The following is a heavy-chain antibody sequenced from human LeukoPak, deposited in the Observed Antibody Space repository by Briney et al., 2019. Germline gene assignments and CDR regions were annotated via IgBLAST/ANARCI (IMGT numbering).Heavy chain of an antibody. V-gene: IGHV4-4*07. Sequence: SETLSLTCTVSGASINSDYWTWVRQVAGKGLEWIGRIFASGSTNYNPSLRSRITMSVDTSKNQVSLDLSSVTAADTGVYYCVRGWAPRGEKSSFASWGQGTLVTVSS. CDR1: GASINSDY. D-gene: IGHD3-10*01. J-gene: IGHJ4*02. CDR3: VRGWAPRGEKSSFAS. CDR2: IFASGST.